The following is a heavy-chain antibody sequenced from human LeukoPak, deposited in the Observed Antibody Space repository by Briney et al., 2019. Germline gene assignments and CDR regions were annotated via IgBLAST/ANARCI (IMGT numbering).Heavy chain of an antibody. D-gene: IGHD5-18*01. CDR2: IYSDGST. CDR3: SRVGYTYKTRAL. J-gene: IGHJ4*02. V-gene: IGHV3-66*01. CDR1: GFIVSNNY. Sequence: PGGSLRLSYAASGFIVSNNYMFWVRQAPGKGLEWVSAIYSDGSTYYADSVRGRFTISRDISKSTLYLQMSSLRAEDTAVYFCSRVGYTYKTRALWGQGTLVTVSS.